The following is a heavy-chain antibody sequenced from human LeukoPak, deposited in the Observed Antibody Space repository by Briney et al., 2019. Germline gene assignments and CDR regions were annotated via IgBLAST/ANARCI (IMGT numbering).Heavy chain of an antibody. CDR1: GGSINSGDYY. CDR3: ARSPHIWFAERGWFDP. D-gene: IGHD3-10*01. J-gene: IGHJ5*02. V-gene: IGHV4-39*07. Sequence: KPSETLSLTCTVSGGSINSGDYYWVSIRQPPGKGLEWIGSIYYSGSTSYNPSLKSRVTMTVDTSKSQFSQKLSSVTAADTAVYFCARSPHIWFAERGWFDPWGQGTLVTVSS. CDR2: IYYSGST.